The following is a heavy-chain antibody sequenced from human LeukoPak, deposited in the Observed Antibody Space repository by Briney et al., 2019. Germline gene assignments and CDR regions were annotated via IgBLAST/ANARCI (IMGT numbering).Heavy chain of an antibody. CDR3: ARDGAQTDYYYGLDV. D-gene: IGHD3-16*01. V-gene: IGHV3-48*04. Sequence: PGGSLRLSCAASGFTFSSYSMNWVRQAPGKGLEWVSYISSSGNTIYYADSVKGRFTISRDNAKNSLSLQMNSLRVEDTAVYYCARDGAQTDYYYGLDVWGQGTTVTVSS. J-gene: IGHJ6*02. CDR2: ISSSGNTI. CDR1: GFTFSSYS.